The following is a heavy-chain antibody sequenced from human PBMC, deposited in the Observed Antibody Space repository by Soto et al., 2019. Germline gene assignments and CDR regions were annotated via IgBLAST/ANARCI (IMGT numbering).Heavy chain of an antibody. D-gene: IGHD3-22*01. J-gene: IGHJ4*02. CDR2: IIPIFGTA. Sequence: SVKVSCRASGGTFSSYAISWVRQAPGQGLEWMGGIIPIFGTANYAQKCQGRVTITADESTSTAYMELSSLRSEDTAVYYCARDPTPVKYYYDSSGYDPWGQGTLVTVSS. CDR3: ARDPTPVKYYYDSSGYDP. V-gene: IGHV1-69*13. CDR1: GGTFSSYA.